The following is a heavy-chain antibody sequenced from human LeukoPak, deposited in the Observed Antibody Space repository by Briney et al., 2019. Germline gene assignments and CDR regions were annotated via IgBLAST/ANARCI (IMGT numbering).Heavy chain of an antibody. CDR1: GFTFSSYG. D-gene: IGHD3-22*01. V-gene: IGHV3-30*03. CDR2: ISYDGSNK. J-gene: IGHJ5*02. CDR3: ARDSSYYYDSSGDNWFDP. Sequence: GGSLRLSCAASGFTFSSYGMHWVRQAPGKGLEWVAIISYDGSNKYYADSVKGRFTISRDNSKNTLYLQMNSLRAEDTAVYYCARDSSYYYDSSGDNWFDPWGQGTLVTVSS.